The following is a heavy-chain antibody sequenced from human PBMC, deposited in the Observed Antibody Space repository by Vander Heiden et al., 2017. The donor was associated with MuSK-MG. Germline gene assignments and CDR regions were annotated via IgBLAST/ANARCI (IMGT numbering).Heavy chain of an antibody. Sequence: EVQLVESGGGLVKPGGSLRLSCPASELHFSTSSMNWVRQAPGKGLEWVSSISSSSSYRYYADSVKGRFTISRDNAKNSLYLQMNSLRAEDTAVYYCARALIEDYGGNSGERRDYWGQGTLVTVSS. J-gene: IGHJ4*02. D-gene: IGHD4-17*01. V-gene: IGHV3-21*01. CDR2: ISSSSSYR. CDR1: ELHFSTSS. CDR3: ARALIEDYGGNSGERRDY.